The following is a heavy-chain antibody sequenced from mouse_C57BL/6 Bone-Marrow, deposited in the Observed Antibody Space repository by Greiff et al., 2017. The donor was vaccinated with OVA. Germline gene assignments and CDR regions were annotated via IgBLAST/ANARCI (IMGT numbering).Heavy chain of an antibody. CDR2: ISSGGSYT. D-gene: IGHD2-4*01. CDR3: SRQGAMIKYYFDY. V-gene: IGHV5-6*01. J-gene: IGHJ2*01. Sequence: EVQGVESGGDLVKPGGSLKLSCAASGFTFSSYGMSWVRQTPDKRLEWVATISSGGSYTYYPDSVKGRFTISRDNAKNTLYLQMSSLKSEDTAMYYGSRQGAMIKYYFDYWGQGTTLTVSS. CDR1: GFTFSSYG.